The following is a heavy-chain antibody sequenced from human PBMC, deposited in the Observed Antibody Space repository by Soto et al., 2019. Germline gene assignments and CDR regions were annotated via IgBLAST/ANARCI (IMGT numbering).Heavy chain of an antibody. CDR2: ISTWNGDR. CDR1: GYSFTTYG. V-gene: IGHV1-18*01. J-gene: IGHJ6*02. D-gene: IGHD3-10*01. Sequence: QVQLVQSGVEVKKPGASVEVSCKASGYSFTTYGISWVRQAPGRGLEWMGWISTWNGDRIYAQKIQGRVTMTTDTSTTTAKMELRSLTSDGPAVYYCTRDTGVGADGSATNGMDVWGQGTTVTVSS. CDR3: TRDTGVGADGSATNGMDV.